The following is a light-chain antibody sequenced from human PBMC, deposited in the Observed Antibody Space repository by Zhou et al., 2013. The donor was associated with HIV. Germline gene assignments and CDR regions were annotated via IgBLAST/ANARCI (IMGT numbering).Light chain of an antibody. CDR1: QSVTSSC. CDR2: GAS. J-gene: IGKJ1*01. CDR3: QQCDTSPRT. V-gene: IGKV3-20*01. Sequence: EIVLAQSPGTLSLSPGVRATLSCRASQSVTSSCLAWYQQKPGQAPRLLIYGASSRATGIPDRFSGSGSRTDFTLTISRLEPEDFAVYYCQQCDTSPRTFGQGKPGGNQT.